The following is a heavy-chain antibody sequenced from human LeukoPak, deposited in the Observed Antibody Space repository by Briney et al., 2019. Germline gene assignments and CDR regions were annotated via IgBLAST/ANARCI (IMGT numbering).Heavy chain of an antibody. D-gene: IGHD2-8*01. V-gene: IGHV4-4*02. J-gene: IGHJ4*02. Sequence: PSETLSLTCGVSGGSISNTNSWSWVRHPPGQGLEWIGESSITGLTHYNPSLESRVPVSRDKSKNQLSLNLTFLPAADTAVYYCSRENGAFSPFGYWGQGTLVPVLS. CDR3: SRENGAFSPFGY. CDR2: SSITGLT. CDR1: GGSISNTNS.